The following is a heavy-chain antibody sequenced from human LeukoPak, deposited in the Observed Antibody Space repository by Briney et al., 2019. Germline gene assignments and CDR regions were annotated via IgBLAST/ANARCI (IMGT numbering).Heavy chain of an antibody. CDR3: ARGGVEQGNRIYLDS. CDR2: SSHDGANT. CDR1: GFALSSYA. V-gene: IGHV3-30-3*01. J-gene: IGHJ4*02. D-gene: IGHD1/OR15-1a*01. Sequence: GGSLRLSCAASGFALSSYAVLWVRHAPGRGLEWVTWSSHDGANTYSADFVKGRLTVSRDNAKNTLYLQMNSLTIDDTAVYYCARGGVEQGNRIYLDSWGQGTLVTVSS.